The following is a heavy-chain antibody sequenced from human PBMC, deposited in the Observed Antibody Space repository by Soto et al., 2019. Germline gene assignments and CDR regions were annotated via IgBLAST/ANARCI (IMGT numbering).Heavy chain of an antibody. Sequence: APVKVSCKASVYTFTSDDINWXRQATGQGLEWMGWMNPNSGNTGYAQKFQGRVTMTRNTSISTAYMELSSLRSEDTAVYYCARVRSIAARHFGHWGQGTLVTVSS. CDR3: ARVRSIAARHFGH. D-gene: IGHD6-6*01. CDR2: MNPNSGNT. J-gene: IGHJ4*02. V-gene: IGHV1-8*01. CDR1: VYTFTSDD.